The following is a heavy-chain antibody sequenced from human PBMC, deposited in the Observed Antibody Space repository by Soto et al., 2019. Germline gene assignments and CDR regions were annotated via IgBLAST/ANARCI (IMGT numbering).Heavy chain of an antibody. CDR2: ISGSGGST. CDR3: AKVQDYEILTGYLYYFDY. J-gene: IGHJ4*02. D-gene: IGHD3-9*01. V-gene: IGHV3-23*01. CDR1: GFTFSSYA. Sequence: PGGSLRLSCAASGFTFSSYAMSWVRQAPGKGLEWVSAISGSGGSTYYADSVKGRFTISRDNSKNTLYPQMNSLRAEDTAVYYCAKVQDYEILTGYLYYFDYWGQGTLVTVPS.